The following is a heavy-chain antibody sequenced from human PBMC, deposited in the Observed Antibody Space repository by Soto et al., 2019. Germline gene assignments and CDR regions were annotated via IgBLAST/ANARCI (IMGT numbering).Heavy chain of an antibody. Sequence: QVQLVQSGAEVKKPGASVRVSCKPSGYTLRNYAIHWVRQAAGQSLEWLAWIDPGSGRATYSQKVQGRIIVTRDNSATTFYMDLTSLTSEDTAVYFCTRDNRPMMYYYVSGNKRDIDAFDIWGQGTMVTVSS. D-gene: IGHD3-10*01. J-gene: IGHJ3*02. V-gene: IGHV1-3*01. CDR1: GYTLRNYA. CDR2: IDPGSGRA. CDR3: TRDNRPMMYYYVSGNKRDIDAFDI.